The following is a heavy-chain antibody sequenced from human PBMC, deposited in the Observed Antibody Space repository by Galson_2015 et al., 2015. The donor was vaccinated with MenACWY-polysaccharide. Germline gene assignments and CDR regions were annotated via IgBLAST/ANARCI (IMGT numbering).Heavy chain of an antibody. J-gene: IGHJ2*01. CDR1: HDSISSSY. V-gene: IGHV4-4*07. D-gene: IGHD1-1*01. Sequence: SETLSLTCTVSHDSISSSYWSWIRQSADKELEYIGRIHATGSTAYDPSFRSRVAMSVDLPRNKFSLRLASVTASDTAMYFCARRSLDNWYFDLWGRGTLVIVSS. CDR3: ARRSLDNWYFDL. CDR2: IHATGST.